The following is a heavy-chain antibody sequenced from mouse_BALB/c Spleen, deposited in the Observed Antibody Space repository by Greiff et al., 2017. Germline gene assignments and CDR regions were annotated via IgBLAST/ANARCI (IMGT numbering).Heavy chain of an antibody. CDR2: IWTGGGT. CDR3: VRRNGNSLYAMDY. CDR1: GFSLTSYD. V-gene: IGHV2-9-2*01. J-gene: IGHJ4*01. D-gene: IGHD2-1*01. Sequence: VKLVESGPGLVAPSQSLSITCTVSGFSLTSYDISWIRQPPGKGLEWLGVIWTGGGTNYNSAFMSRLGISKDNSKSQVFLKMNSLQTDDTAIYYCVRRNGNSLYAMDYWGQGTSVTVSS.